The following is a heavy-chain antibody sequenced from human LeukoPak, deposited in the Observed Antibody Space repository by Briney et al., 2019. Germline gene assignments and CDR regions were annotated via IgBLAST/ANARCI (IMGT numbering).Heavy chain of an antibody. CDR1: GFTFTNYG. CDR2: ISHDGNNK. CDR3: AKDPSLRVSLPV. V-gene: IGHV3-30*18. D-gene: IGHD3-3*01. J-gene: IGHJ4*02. Sequence: GGSLRLSCAASGFTFTNYGFHWVRQAPGKGLEWVALISHDGNNKYYADSVKGRFATSRDGSKNTLYLQMNSLRAEDTAVYYCAKDPSLRVSLPVWGQGTLVTVSS.